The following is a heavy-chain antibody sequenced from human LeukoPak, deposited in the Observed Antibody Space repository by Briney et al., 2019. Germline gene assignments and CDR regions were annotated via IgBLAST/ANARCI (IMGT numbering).Heavy chain of an antibody. Sequence: PSETLSLTCTVSGGSISSSSYYWGWIRQPPGKGLEWIGSIYYSGSTYYNPSLKSRVTISVDTSKNQFSLKLSSVTAADTAVYYCARYARAGYSSGWYYVDYWGQGTLVTVSS. CDR1: GGSISSSSYY. CDR2: IYYSGST. V-gene: IGHV4-39*01. J-gene: IGHJ4*02. D-gene: IGHD6-19*01. CDR3: ARYARAGYSSGWYYVDY.